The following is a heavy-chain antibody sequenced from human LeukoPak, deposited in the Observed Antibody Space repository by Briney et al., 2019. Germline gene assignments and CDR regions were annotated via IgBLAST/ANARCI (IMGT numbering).Heavy chain of an antibody. CDR2: IYYSGST. CDR1: GGSISSYY. Sequence: SETLSLTCTISGGSISSYYWSWIRQPPGKGLEWIGYIYYSGSTNHNPSLKSRVTISLDTSKNQFSLNLSSVTAADTAVYYCAREGDSSSWYPFYFDYWGQGTLVTVSS. J-gene: IGHJ4*02. CDR3: AREGDSSSWYPFYFDY. D-gene: IGHD6-13*01. V-gene: IGHV4-59*01.